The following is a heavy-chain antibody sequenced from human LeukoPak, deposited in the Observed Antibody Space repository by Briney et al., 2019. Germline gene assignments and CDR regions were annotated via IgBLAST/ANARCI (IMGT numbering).Heavy chain of an antibody. CDR1: GGSISTTSYF. CDR3: VRRHSFMMDGGFDP. V-gene: IGHV4-39*01. CDR2: VYYSGTT. J-gene: IGHJ5*02. Sequence: SETLSLTCTVSGGSISTTSYFWGWIRQPPGKGLEWIGNVYYSGTTYYNPSLKSRVTISIYTSKNQFSLKLSSLTATDTAVYYCVRRHSFMMDGGFDPWGQGTLVTVSS. D-gene: IGHD3-16*01.